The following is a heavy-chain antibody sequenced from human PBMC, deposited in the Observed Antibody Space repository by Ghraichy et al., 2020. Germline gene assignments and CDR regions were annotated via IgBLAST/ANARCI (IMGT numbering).Heavy chain of an antibody. CDR3: AKSRVESQYYYYYGMDV. CDR2: ISGSGGST. D-gene: IGHD1-1*01. CDR1: GFTFSSYA. Sequence: GGSLRLSCAASGFTFSSYAMSWVRQAPGKGLEWVSAISGSGGSTYYADSVKGRFTISRDNSKNTLYLQMNSLRAEDTAVYYCAKSRVESQYYYYYGMDVWGQGTTVTVSS. J-gene: IGHJ6*02. V-gene: IGHV3-23*01.